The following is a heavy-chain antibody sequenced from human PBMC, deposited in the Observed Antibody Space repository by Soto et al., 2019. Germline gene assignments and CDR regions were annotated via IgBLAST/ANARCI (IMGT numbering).Heavy chain of an antibody. D-gene: IGHD6-19*01. CDR3: ARDRASPGIAVAGYYYYGMDV. V-gene: IGHV4-4*02. CDR1: GGSISSSNW. J-gene: IGHJ6*02. Sequence: KTSETLSLTCAVSGGSISSSNWWSWVRQPPGKGLEWIGEIYHSGSTNYNPSLKSRVTISVDKSKNQFSLKLSSVTAADTAVYYCARDRASPGIAVAGYYYYGMDVWGQGTTVTVSS. CDR2: IYHSGST.